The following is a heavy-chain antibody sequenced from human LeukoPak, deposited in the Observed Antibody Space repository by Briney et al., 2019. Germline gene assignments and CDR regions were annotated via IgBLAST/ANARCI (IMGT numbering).Heavy chain of an antibody. D-gene: IGHD6-6*01. J-gene: IGHJ4*02. CDR1: GGSISSSSYY. CDR2: IYYSGST. V-gene: IGHV4-39*07. Sequence: PSETLSLTCTVSGGSISSSSYYWGWIRQPPGKGLEWIGSIYYSGSTYYNPSLKSRVTISVDTSKNQFSLKLSSVTAADTAVYYCARGPEYTSSHFDYWGQGTLVTVSS. CDR3: ARGPEYTSSHFDY.